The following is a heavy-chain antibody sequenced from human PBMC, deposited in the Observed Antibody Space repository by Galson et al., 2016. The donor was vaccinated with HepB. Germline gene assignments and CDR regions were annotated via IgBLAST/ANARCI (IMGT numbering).Heavy chain of an antibody. CDR1: GFTFDDYT. CDR2: ISWNSNNI. Sequence: SLRLSCAASGFTFDDYTMHWVRQAPGRGLEWVSGISWNSNNIGYADSVKGRFTISRDNAKNSLFLQMNSLIPEDTAFYYCARDPRYNILTGYYNAWGQGTLVAVSS. CDR3: ARDPRYNILTGYYNA. D-gene: IGHD3-9*01. J-gene: IGHJ5*02. V-gene: IGHV3-9*01.